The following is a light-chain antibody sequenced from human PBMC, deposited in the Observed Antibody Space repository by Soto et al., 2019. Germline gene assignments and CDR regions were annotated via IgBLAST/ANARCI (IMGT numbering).Light chain of an antibody. J-gene: IGLJ3*02. V-gene: IGLV1-51*01. Sequence: QSVLTQPPSVSAAPGQRVTISCSGNSSNVGDNFVSWYQQPPEAAPKLLIYDNHKRPSGIPDRFSDSKSGTSATLGITGLQTGDEADYYCATWDGSLSVVVFGGGTKLTVL. CDR1: SSNVGDNF. CDR2: DNH. CDR3: ATWDGSLSVVV.